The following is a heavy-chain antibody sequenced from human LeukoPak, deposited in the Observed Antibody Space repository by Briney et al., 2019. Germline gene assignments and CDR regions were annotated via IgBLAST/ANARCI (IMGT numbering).Heavy chain of an antibody. Sequence: GASVKVSCKASGYTFTSYGISWVRQAPGQGLEWMGWISAYNGNTNYAQKLQGRVTMTTDTSTSTAYMELSSLRSEDTAVYYCARGRMATTGLRYMPFDPWGQGTLVTVSS. D-gene: IGHD4-17*01. J-gene: IGHJ5*02. V-gene: IGHV1-18*01. CDR1: GYTFTSYG. CDR3: ARGRMATTGLRYMPFDP. CDR2: ISAYNGNT.